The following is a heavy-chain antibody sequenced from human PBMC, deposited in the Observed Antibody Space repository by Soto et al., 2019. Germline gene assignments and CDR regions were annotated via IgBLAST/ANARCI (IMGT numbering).Heavy chain of an antibody. CDR2: IYYSGST. CDR1: GGSISSSSYY. Sequence: SSETLSLTCTVSGGSISSSSYYWGWIRQPPGKGLEWIGSIYYSGSTYYNPSLKSRVTISVDTSKNQFSLKLSSVTAADTAVYYCAILQYNWNPGSGGYYYYMDVWGKGTTVTVSS. V-gene: IGHV4-39*01. D-gene: IGHD1-20*01. J-gene: IGHJ6*03. CDR3: AILQYNWNPGSGGYYYYMDV.